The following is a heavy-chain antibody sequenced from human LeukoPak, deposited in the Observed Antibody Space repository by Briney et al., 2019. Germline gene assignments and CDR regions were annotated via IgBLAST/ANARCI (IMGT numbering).Heavy chain of an antibody. CDR3: ARDPYSHDSSGFSYFLQY. Sequence: GGSLRLSCVGSGFVFSKYAVNWVRQAPGKGLEWVAVVSYDGDFKLYGDSVKGRFTISRDNSQNMLFLQMNDLRPQDAATYFCARDPYSHDSSGFSYFLQYWGQGTVVTVSS. CDR2: VSYDGDFK. D-gene: IGHD6-19*01. V-gene: IGHV3-30-3*01. J-gene: IGHJ4*02. CDR1: GFVFSKYA.